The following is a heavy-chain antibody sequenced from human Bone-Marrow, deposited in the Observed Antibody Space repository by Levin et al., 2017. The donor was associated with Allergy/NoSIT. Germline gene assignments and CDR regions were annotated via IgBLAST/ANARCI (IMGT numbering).Heavy chain of an antibody. V-gene: IGHV4-59*01. CDR2: INNGGST. Sequence: PGGSLRLSCNVSGGSISSYYWSWIRQPPGKGLEWIGYINNGGSTNYNPSLKSRVTISVDTSKNQFSLKLSAVTAADTAVYYCARSWILGEFDYWGQGTLVTVSS. D-gene: IGHD3-16*01. J-gene: IGHJ4*02. CDR1: GGSISSYY. CDR3: ARSWILGEFDY.